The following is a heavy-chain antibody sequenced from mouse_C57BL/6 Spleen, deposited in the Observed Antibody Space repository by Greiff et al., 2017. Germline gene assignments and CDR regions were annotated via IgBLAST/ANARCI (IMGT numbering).Heavy chain of an antibody. Sequence: EVQLQQSGAELVRPGASVKLSCTASGFNIKDDYMHWVKQRPEQGLEWIGWIDPENGDTEYASKFQGKATITADTSSNTAYLQLSSLSSEDTAVXYCTLRHYYAMDYWGQGTSVTVSS. V-gene: IGHV14-4*01. CDR3: TLRHYYAMDY. CDR2: IDPENGDT. D-gene: IGHD2-12*01. CDR1: GFNIKDDY. J-gene: IGHJ4*01.